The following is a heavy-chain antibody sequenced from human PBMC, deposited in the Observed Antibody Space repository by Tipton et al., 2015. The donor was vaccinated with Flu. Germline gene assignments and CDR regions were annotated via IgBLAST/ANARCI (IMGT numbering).Heavy chain of an antibody. Sequence: TLSLTCTVSGGSISSSSYYWGWIRQPPGKGLEWIGSIYTSGSTNYNPSLKGRVTLSVDPSKNQFSLKLSSVTAADTAVYYCARSTWIQFAYYFDHWGQGTPVTVAS. J-gene: IGHJ4*02. V-gene: IGHV4-39*07. D-gene: IGHD5-18*01. CDR3: ARSTWIQFAYYFDH. CDR2: IYTSGST. CDR1: GGSISSSSYY.